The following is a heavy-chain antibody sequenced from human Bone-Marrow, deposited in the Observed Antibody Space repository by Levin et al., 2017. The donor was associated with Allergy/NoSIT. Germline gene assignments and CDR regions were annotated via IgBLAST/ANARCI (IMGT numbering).Heavy chain of an antibody. Sequence: GSLRLSCTVSGGSISRNSYYWAWIRRPPGRGLEWIGTIYSGGSTYFNPSLKSRITISIDTSKNQFSLKLSSVTAADTAVYYCASHGSDILSGYDYWGQGTLVTVSS. D-gene: IGHD3-9*01. J-gene: IGHJ4*02. V-gene: IGHV4-39*01. CDR2: IYSGGST. CDR3: ASHGSDILSGYDY. CDR1: GGSISRNSYY.